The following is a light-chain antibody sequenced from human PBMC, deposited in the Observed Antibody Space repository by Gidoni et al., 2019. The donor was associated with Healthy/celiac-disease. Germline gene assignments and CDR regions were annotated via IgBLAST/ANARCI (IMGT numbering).Light chain of an antibody. J-gene: IGLJ3*02. V-gene: IGLV2-23*02. CDR2: EVS. CDR1: SSDVASYNL. CDR3: CSYAGSGTP. Sequence: QSALPQPASVSGSPGQSITISCTGTSSDVASYNLVSWYQQHPGKAPKLMIYEVSKRPSGVSNRFSGSKSGNTASLTISGLQAEDEADYYCCSYAGSGTPFGGGTKLTVL.